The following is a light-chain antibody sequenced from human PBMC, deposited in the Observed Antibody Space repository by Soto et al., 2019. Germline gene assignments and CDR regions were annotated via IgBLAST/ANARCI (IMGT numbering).Light chain of an antibody. CDR2: GAS. CDR1: QSLSRN. CDR3: QHYDSWPYT. Sequence: EVVLTQSPATLSVSPGERASLSCRASQSLSRNLSWYKQQPGQAPRRLIYGASTRVTGIPARFSGSGSGTDFTLTISRLQSEDCAVYYCQHYDSWPYTFGQGTKREIK. J-gene: IGKJ2*01. V-gene: IGKV3-15*01.